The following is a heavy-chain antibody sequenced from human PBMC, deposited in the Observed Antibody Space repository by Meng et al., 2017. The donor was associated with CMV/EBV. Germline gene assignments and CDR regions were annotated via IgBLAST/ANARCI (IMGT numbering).Heavy chain of an antibody. J-gene: IGHJ4*02. D-gene: IGHD5-12*01. CDR1: GFTFSSYW. V-gene: IGHV3-9*01. CDR3: AKGRRVATPGGFDY. Sequence: GGSLRLSCAASGFTFSSYWMHWVRQAPGKGLEWVSGISWNSGSIGYADSVKGRFTISRDNAKNSLYLQMNSLRAEDTALYYCAKGRRVATPGGFDYWGQGTLVTVSS. CDR2: ISWNSGSI.